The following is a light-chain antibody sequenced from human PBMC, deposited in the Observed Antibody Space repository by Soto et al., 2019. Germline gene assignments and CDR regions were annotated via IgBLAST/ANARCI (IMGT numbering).Light chain of an antibody. CDR2: DSS. CDR3: QHFGDSSS. CDR1: QSVSSH. V-gene: IGKV3D-15*01. J-gene: IGKJ1*01. Sequence: EIRMTQSPATLSVSLGDNATLSCRASQSVSSHVAWYQQKPGQAPRLLISDSSTRAPGIPARFSGSGSGKVSLLIISRQQYDYLAVYCCQHFGDSSSFGLGTKVEI.